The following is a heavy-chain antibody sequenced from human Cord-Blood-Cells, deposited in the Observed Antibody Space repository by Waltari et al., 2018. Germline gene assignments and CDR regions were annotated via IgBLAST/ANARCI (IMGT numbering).Heavy chain of an antibody. CDR2: IYTSGST. CDR1: GGSLSSGSYY. V-gene: IGHV4-61*09. J-gene: IGHJ5*02. D-gene: IGHD3-16*01. Sequence: QVQLQESGPGLVKPSQTLSLTCTVSGGSLSSGSYYWSWIRQPAGKGLAWIGYIYTSGSTNYNPSLKSRVTISVDTSKNQFSLKLSSVTAADTAVYYCARAFGEGWFDPWGQGTLVTVSS. CDR3: ARAFGEGWFDP.